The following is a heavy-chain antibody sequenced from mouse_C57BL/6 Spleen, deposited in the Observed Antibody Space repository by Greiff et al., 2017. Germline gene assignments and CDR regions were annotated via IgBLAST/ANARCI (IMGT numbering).Heavy chain of an antibody. CDR3: AREAIYYDYDGFAY. CDR2: ISYDGSN. D-gene: IGHD2-4*01. V-gene: IGHV3-6*01. CDR1: GYSITSGYY. J-gene: IGHJ3*01. Sequence: ESGPGLVKPSQSLSLTCSVTGYSITSGYYWNWIRQFPGNKLEWMGYISYDGSNNYNPSLKNRISITRETSKNQFFLKLNSVTTEDTATYYCAREAIYYDYDGFAYWGQGTLVTVSA.